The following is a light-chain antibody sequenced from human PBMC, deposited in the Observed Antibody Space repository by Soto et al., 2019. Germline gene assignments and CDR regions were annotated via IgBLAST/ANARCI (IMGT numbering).Light chain of an antibody. CDR3: QQYNNWPPLT. V-gene: IGKV3-15*01. CDR1: QSVSVN. Sequence: EMLMTQSPATLSVSPGERATLSCRASQSVSVNLAWYQQKPGQAPRLLIYGASTRATGMPARFSGSGSGTEFTLTISSLQSEDFAVYYCQQYNNWPPLTFGGGTKVEIK. CDR2: GAS. J-gene: IGKJ4*01.